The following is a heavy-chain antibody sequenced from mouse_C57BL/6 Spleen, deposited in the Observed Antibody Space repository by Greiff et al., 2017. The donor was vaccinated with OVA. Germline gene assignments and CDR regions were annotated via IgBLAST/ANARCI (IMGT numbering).Heavy chain of an antibody. CDR3: ARHYYDYDDGDYYAMDY. CDR2: INSDGGST. D-gene: IGHD2-4*01. Sequence: EVKLVESGGGLVQPGESLKLSCESNEYEFPSHDMSWVRKTPEKRLELVAAINSDGGSTYYPDTMERRFIISRDNTKKTLYLQKSSLRSEDTALYYCARHYYDYDDGDYYAMDYWGQGTSVTVSS. V-gene: IGHV5-2*01. J-gene: IGHJ4*01. CDR1: EYEFPSHD.